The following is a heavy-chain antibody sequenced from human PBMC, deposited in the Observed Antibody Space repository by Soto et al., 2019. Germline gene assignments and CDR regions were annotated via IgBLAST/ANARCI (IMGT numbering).Heavy chain of an antibody. Sequence: QVKLVQSGPEVKKPGASVLFSCQAPGSNFKNFLITWGRQAPGQGPEWVGWFSADNGDTNYGQKSLGRVTMTTDTSTSTAYMDLRSLRADDTAVYYCARVYYDSSGFYHEDHWGQGTLISVSS. V-gene: IGHV1-18*01. CDR3: ARVYYDSSGFYHEDH. CDR1: GSNFKNFL. J-gene: IGHJ1*01. D-gene: IGHD3-22*01. CDR2: FSADNGDT.